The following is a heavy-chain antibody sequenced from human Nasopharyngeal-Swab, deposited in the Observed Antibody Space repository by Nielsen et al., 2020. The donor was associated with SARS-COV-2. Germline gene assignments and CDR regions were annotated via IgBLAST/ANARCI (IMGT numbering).Heavy chain of an antibody. CDR3: ATTVAAPTLDY. V-gene: IGHV3-43*02. CDR1: GFTFDDYA. Sequence: GESLKISCAASGFTFDDYAMHWVRQAPGKGLEWVSLISGDGVSTYYADSVKGRFTISRYNSKNSLYLQMNSLRTEDTALYYCATTVAAPTLDYWGQGTLVTVSS. CDR2: ISGDGVST. J-gene: IGHJ4*02. D-gene: IGHD6-19*01.